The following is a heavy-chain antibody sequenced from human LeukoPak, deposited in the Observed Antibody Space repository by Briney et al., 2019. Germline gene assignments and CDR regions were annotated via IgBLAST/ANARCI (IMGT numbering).Heavy chain of an antibody. CDR1: GFTFSSYA. V-gene: IGHV3-23*01. Sequence: GGSLRLSCAASGFTFSSYAISWVRQAPGQGLEWVSAISGSGANTYYADSVKGRFTISRDNSKNTLYLQMNSLRAEDTAVYYCARKGGYGLDFDYWGQGALVTVSS. CDR3: ARKGGYGLDFDY. CDR2: ISGSGANT. J-gene: IGHJ4*02. D-gene: IGHD5-18*01.